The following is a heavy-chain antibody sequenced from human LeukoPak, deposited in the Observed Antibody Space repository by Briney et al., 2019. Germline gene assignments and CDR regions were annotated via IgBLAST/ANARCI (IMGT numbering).Heavy chain of an antibody. CDR3: ARVVRTYWYFDL. J-gene: IGHJ2*01. Sequence: PSETLSLTCTVSGGSISSSNYCWGWIRQPPGKGLEWIGSISYSGSTYYNPSLKSRVTISVDTSKNQFSLKVSSVTAADTAVYYCARVVRTYWYFDLWGRGTLVTVSS. CDR2: ISYSGST. D-gene: IGHD2-2*01. CDR1: GGSISSSNYC. V-gene: IGHV4-39*01.